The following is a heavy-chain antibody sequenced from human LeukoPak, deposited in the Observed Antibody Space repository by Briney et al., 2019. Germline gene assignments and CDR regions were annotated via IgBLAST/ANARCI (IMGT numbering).Heavy chain of an antibody. CDR1: GFTFSSYW. J-gene: IGHJ4*02. CDR3: ASTRTDYEGGDYFDY. CDR2: IKQDGSEK. Sequence: GGSLRLSCAASGFTFSSYWMSWVRQAPGKGLEWVANIKQDGSEKYYVDSVKGRFTISRDNAKNSLYLQMNSLRAEDTAVYYCASTRTDYEGGDYFDYWGQGTLVTVSS. D-gene: IGHD4-17*01. V-gene: IGHV3-7*01.